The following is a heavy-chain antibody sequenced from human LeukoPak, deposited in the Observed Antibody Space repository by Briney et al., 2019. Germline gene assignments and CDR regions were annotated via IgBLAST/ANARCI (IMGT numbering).Heavy chain of an antibody. Sequence: PSETLSLTCTVSGGSISSYYWSWIRQPPGKGLEWIGYIYYSGSTNYNPSLKSRVTISVDTSKNQFSLKLSSVTAADTAVYYCARHRLGWAHDAFDIWGQGTMVTVSS. J-gene: IGHJ3*02. CDR2: IYYSGST. V-gene: IGHV4-59*01. D-gene: IGHD3-9*01. CDR1: GGSISSYY. CDR3: ARHRLGWAHDAFDI.